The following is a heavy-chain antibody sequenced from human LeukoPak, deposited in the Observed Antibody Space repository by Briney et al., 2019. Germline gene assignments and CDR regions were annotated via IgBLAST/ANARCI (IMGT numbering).Heavy chain of an antibody. CDR3: AREGSAGTTGHFDY. V-gene: IGHV3-53*01. D-gene: IGHD1-1*01. Sequence: GGSLRLSCAASGLTCSHNYVSWVRQAPGKGLEWVSAIHTSGDTCYADSVKGRFTISRDNSKNTLYLQMNSLRAEDTAVYYCAREGSAGTTGHFDYWGQGTLVTVSS. CDR1: GLTCSHNY. CDR2: IHTSGDT. J-gene: IGHJ4*02.